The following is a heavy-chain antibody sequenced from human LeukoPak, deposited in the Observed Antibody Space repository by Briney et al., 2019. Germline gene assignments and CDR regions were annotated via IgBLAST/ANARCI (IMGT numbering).Heavy chain of an antibody. J-gene: IGHJ5*02. CDR1: GYSISSGDY. CDR3: ARDNRWFGEYGFDP. Sequence: SETLSLTCTVSGYSISSGDYWGWIRQPPGKGLEWIGSIYHSGRTYYNPSLKSRVTISVDTSKNQFSLKLSSVTAADTAVYYCARDNRWFGEYGFDPWGQGTLVTVSS. D-gene: IGHD3-10*01. CDR2: IYHSGRT. V-gene: IGHV4-38-2*02.